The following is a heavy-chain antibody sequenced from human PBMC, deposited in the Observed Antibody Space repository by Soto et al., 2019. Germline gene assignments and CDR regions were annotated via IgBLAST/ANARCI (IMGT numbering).Heavy chain of an antibody. V-gene: IGHV1-3*01. Sequence: QVQLVQSGAEVKKPGASVKVSCKASGYTFTSYAMHWVRQAPGQRLEWMGWINAGNGNTKYSQKFRGRVTITRDTSASTAYMELSSLRSEDTAVYYCARVGAAAGPYYFDYWGQGTLVTVSS. CDR3: ARVGAAAGPYYFDY. J-gene: IGHJ4*02. D-gene: IGHD6-13*01. CDR2: INAGNGNT. CDR1: GYTFTSYA.